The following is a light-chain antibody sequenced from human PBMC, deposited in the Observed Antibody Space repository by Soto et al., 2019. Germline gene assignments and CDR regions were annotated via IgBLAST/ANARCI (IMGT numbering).Light chain of an antibody. Sequence: DIQMTQSPSTLSASLGDTVTVTSRASQSVSGWLAWYQQKPGEAPKLLIYAASALPRGVPSRFSGSGSGTKFTLTISSLQPDDFATYYCQQYNSYSRTFGQGTKVDIK. CDR1: QSVSGW. J-gene: IGKJ1*01. CDR2: AAS. CDR3: QQYNSYSRT. V-gene: IGKV1-5*01.